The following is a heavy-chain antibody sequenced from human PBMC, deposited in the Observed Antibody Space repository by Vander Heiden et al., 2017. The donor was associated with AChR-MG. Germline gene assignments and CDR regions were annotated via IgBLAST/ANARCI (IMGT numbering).Heavy chain of an antibody. Sequence: HPQLQESGPGMVKRTQTLPRTRTVPGGYISSSGNYWGTIRQRPGKGLEWIGSIYYSGSTYYNPSLKSRGTISVDTSKNQFSLKLSSVTAADTAVYYCARPGGNSRSLLDYWGQGTLVTVSS. CDR2: IYYSGST. V-gene: IGHV4-39*01. D-gene: IGHD2-21*02. J-gene: IGHJ4*02. CDR1: GGYISSSGNY. CDR3: ARPGGNSRSLLDY.